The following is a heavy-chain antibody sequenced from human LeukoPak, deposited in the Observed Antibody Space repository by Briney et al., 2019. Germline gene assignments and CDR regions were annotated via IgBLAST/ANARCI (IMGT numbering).Heavy chain of an antibody. CDR1: GYTFSSYG. CDR3: ARVRGYCSSTSCRPGAFGS. CDR2: ISAYNGNT. D-gene: IGHD2-2*01. Sequence: GASVKVSCKASGYTFSSYGISWVRQAPGQGLEWVGWISAYNGNTNYAQKLKGRVTMTTDTSTSTAYMELKSLRSDDTAVYYCARVRGYCSSTSCRPGAFGSWGQGTMVPVSS. J-gene: IGHJ3*01. V-gene: IGHV1-18*01.